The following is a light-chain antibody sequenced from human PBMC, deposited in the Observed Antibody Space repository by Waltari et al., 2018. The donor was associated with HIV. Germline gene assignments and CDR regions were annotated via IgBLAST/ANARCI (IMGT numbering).Light chain of an antibody. CDR2: ASS. J-gene: IGKJ4*01. V-gene: IGKV1-17*01. CDR1: QCVGND. CDR3: LQYNSFPLT. Sequence: DIQMFQSPSSLSASVGDRVTITCRASQCVGNDLVWFQQKPREAPRRLIFASSTLQSDVPSRFSGSGSGTEFTLTISSLQPEDFATYYCLQYNSFPLTFGGGTKVEIK.